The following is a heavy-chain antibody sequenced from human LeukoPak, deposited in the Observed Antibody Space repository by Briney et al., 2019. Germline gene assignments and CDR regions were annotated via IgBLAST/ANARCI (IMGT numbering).Heavy chain of an antibody. J-gene: IGHJ3*02. V-gene: IGHV3-48*03. CDR1: GFTFSSYE. CDR3: ARSGTPLITIFGVVPPPTFDI. CDR2: ISSSGSTI. Sequence: GGSLRLSCAASGFTFSSYEMNWVRQAPGKGLEWVSYISSSGSTIYYADSVKGRFTISRDNVKNSLYLQMNGLRAEDTAVYYCARSGTPLITIFGVVPPPTFDIWGQGTMVTVSS. D-gene: IGHD3-3*01.